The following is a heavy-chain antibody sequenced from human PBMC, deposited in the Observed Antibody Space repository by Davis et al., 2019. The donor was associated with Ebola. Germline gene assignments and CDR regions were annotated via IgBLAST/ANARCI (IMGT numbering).Heavy chain of an antibody. D-gene: IGHD3-16*01. CDR3: ARQDGGPPGPYYFDY. CDR1: GGSISSYY. CDR2: IYTSGST. Sequence: SETLSLTCTVSGGSISSYYWSWIRQPAGKGLEWIGHIYTSGSTNYNPSLKSRATISVDTSKKQFSLKLSSVTAADRAAYYCARQDGGPPGPYYFDYWGQGILVTVSS. V-gene: IGHV4-4*07. J-gene: IGHJ4*02.